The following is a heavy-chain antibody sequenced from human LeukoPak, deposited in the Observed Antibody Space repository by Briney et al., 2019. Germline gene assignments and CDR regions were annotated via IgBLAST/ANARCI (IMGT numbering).Heavy chain of an antibody. CDR3: ARRAIGYGDYRTWYFDL. CDR1: RFTFSSYA. CDR2: ITSNGGGT. D-gene: IGHD4-17*01. Sequence: PGGSLRLSCAASRFTFSSYAMHWVRQAPGKGLESVSAITSNGGGTYYASSVKGRFTISRDNSKNTLYLQMGSLRAEDMAVYYCARRAIGYGDYRTWYFDLWGRGTLVTVSS. J-gene: IGHJ2*01. V-gene: IGHV3-64*01.